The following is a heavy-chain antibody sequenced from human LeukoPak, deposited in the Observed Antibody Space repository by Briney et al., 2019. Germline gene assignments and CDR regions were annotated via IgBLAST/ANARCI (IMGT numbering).Heavy chain of an antibody. CDR2: IVPILGTA. CDR3: ARVPQGSSWPYYFDY. D-gene: IGHD6-13*01. J-gene: IGHJ4*02. CDR1: GGTFSTYA. Sequence: EASVKVSCKAPGGTFSTYAISWVRQAPGQGLEWVGRIVPILGTANYAQNFQGRVTITADRSTTTAYMELSSLRSEDTAVYYCARVPQGSSWPYYFDYWGQGTLVTVSS. V-gene: IGHV1-69*04.